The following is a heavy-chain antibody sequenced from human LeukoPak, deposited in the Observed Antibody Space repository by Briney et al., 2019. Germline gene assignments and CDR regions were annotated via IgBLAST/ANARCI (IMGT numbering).Heavy chain of an antibody. CDR1: GYTFTTYF. CDR3: AKDRGVPYYFDY. D-gene: IGHD3-10*01. J-gene: IGHJ4*02. Sequence: GASVTVSFKASGYTFTTYFIHWVRQAPGQGLEYMGWVNPASGGTESAQKFKGRVAMTRDTSTSTAYMELSRLTSDDTAVYYCAKDRGVPYYFDYWGQGTLVTVSS. CDR2: VNPASGGT. V-gene: IGHV1-2*02.